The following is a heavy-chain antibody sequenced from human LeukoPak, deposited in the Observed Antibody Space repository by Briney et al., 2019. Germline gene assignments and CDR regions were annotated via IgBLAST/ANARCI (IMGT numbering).Heavy chain of an antibody. D-gene: IGHD3-10*01. J-gene: IGHJ6*02. CDR3: SKDSSSGSSYYFHGMEV. CDR2: VSYDGSNK. V-gene: IGHV3-30*18. Sequence: GGSLRLSCATSGINISSYGMHWVRQAPGKGLEWVAVVSYDGSNKYYADSVKGRFTISRDNSKNTLYLQMNSLTSEDTAVYYCSKDSSSGSSYYFHGMEVWGQGTTVTVSS. CDR1: GINISSYG.